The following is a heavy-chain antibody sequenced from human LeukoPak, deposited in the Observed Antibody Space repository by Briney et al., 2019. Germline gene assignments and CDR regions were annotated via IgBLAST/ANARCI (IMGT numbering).Heavy chain of an antibody. CDR2: IIPIFGTA. J-gene: IGHJ6*02. CDR3: ARDRPIVVVPAAKGPYYYYYGMDV. Sequence: ASVKVSCTASGGTFSSYAISWVRQAPGQGLEWMGGIIPIFGTANYAQKFQGRVTITADESTSTAYMELSSLRSEDTAVYYCARDRPIVVVPAAKGPYYYYYGMDVWGQGTTVTVSS. V-gene: IGHV1-69*13. D-gene: IGHD2-2*01. CDR1: GGTFSSYA.